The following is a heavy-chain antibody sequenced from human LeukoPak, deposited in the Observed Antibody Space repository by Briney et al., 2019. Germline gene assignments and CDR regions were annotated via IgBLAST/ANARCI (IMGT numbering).Heavy chain of an antibody. V-gene: IGHV3-23*01. J-gene: IGHJ6*03. D-gene: IGHD3-22*01. Sequence: SGGSLRLSCAASGFTFSSYGMSWVRQAPGKGLEWVSAISGSGGSTYYADSVKGRFTISRDNSKNTLYLQMNSLRAEDTAVYYCAKEKNYYDSSGWYYMDVWGKGTTVTISS. CDR1: GFTFSSYG. CDR2: ISGSGGST. CDR3: AKEKNYYDSSGWYYMDV.